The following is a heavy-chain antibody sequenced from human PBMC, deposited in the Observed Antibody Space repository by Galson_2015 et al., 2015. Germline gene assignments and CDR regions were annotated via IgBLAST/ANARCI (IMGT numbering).Heavy chain of an antibody. J-gene: IGHJ4*02. Sequence: SLRLSCAASGFTFSSYAMSWVRQAPGKGLEWVSAISGSGGSTYYADSVKGRFTISRDNSKNTLYLQMNSLRAEDTAVYYCAKVGVNYDFWNGYYIADYWGQGTLVTVSS. CDR1: GFTFSSYA. CDR3: AKVGVNYDFWNGYYIADY. CDR2: ISGSGGST. V-gene: IGHV3-23*01. D-gene: IGHD3-3*01.